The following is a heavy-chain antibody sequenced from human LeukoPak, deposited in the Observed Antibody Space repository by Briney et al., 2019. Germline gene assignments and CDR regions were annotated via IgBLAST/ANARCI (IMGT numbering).Heavy chain of an antibody. J-gene: IGHJ4*02. CDR3: ARGVHYDILTGYLYYFDY. D-gene: IGHD3-9*01. V-gene: IGHV4-59*01. Sequence: SETLSLTCTVSGGSISSYYWSWIRQPPGKGLEWIGYIYYSGSTSYNPPLKSRVTISVDTSKNQFSLKLSSVTAADTAVYYCARGVHYDILTGYLYYFDYWGQGTLVTVSS. CDR1: GGSISSYY. CDR2: IYYSGST.